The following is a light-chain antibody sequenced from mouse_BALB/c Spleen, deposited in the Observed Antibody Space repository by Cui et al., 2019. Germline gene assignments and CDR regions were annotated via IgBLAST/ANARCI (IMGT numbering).Light chain of an antibody. CDR1: SSVSSSY. V-gene: IGKV4-74*01. CDR2: STS. J-gene: IGKJ2*01. CDR3: HQYHRSPYT. Sequence: QIVLTQSPAIMSASLGERVTMTCTASSSVSSSYLHCDQHKPGSYPKHRIYSTSHLASGVPARFSGSGYGTSYSLTISSMGAEDAATYYCHQYHRSPYTFGGGTKLEIK.